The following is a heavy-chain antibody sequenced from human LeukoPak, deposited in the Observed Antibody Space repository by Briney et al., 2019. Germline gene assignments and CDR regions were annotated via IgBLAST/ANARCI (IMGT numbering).Heavy chain of an antibody. J-gene: IGHJ5*02. CDR2: INPTGTGT. CDR3: ARDNSVGDIAWWFDP. D-gene: IGHD3-10*01. V-gene: IGHV1-46*01. Sequence: ASVKVSCKASGYTFINNWMHWVRRAPGQGLEWIGLINPTGTGTLYAQKFQGRVTMTRDMSTSTDYMELSSLRSEDTAIYYCARDNSVGDIAWWFDPWGQGTLVTVSS. CDR1: GYTFINNW.